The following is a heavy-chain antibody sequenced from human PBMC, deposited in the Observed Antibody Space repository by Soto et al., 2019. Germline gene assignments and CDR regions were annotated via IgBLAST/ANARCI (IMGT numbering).Heavy chain of an antibody. CDR1: GFSFSSFA. J-gene: IGHJ3*02. Sequence: PGGSRRLSGSASGFSFSSFAMHWVRQAPGKGLEYVSAIINNGGTTYYADSVNGRFTMSRDNSKNTLYLQMSSLREEDTAVYYGVKAISARYNSAKTFDIWGKGTMVTVS. D-gene: IGHD2-2*02. CDR2: IINNGGTT. V-gene: IGHV3-64D*06. CDR3: VKAISARYNSAKTFDI.